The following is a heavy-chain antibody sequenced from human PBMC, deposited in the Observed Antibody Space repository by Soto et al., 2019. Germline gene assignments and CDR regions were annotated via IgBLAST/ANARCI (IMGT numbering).Heavy chain of an antibody. CDR1: GFICSSYD. CDR2: ILVDGRT. D-gene: IGHD6-25*01. CDR3: ARGGTYGMDV. J-gene: IGHJ6*02. V-gene: IGHV3-23*01. Sequence: GGSLRLSCAASGFICSSYDMSWVRQAPGKGLEWVSTILVDGRTSYVDSVKGRFTISRDSSQNTVYLQMSSLRREDTAVYFCARGGTYGMDVWGQGTTVTVSS.